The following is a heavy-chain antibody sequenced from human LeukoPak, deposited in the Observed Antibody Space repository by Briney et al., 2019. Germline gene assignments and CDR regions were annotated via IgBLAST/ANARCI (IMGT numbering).Heavy chain of an antibody. CDR1: GGSISSGDYY. D-gene: IGHD1/OR15-1a*01. CDR2: IYYSRST. CDR3: ARVDENKPSWGMDV. V-gene: IGHV4-30-4*01. J-gene: IGHJ6*02. Sequence: SQTLSLTCTVSGGSISSGDYYWSWIRQPPGKGLEWIGYIYYSRSTYYNPSLKSRVTISVDTSKNQFSLKLSSVTAADTAVYYCARVDENKPSWGMDVWGQGTTVTVSS.